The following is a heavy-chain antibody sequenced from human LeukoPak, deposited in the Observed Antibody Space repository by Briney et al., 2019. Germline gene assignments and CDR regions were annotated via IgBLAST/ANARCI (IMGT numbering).Heavy chain of an antibody. CDR1: GFIFDHFG. V-gene: IGHV3-20*04. CDR2: INWDSTST. CDR3: ARDLKYCTGGMCYFTAVADS. Sequence: GGSLRLSCATSGFIFDHFGMNWVRQVPGKGLEWASGINWDSTSTNYVDSVSGRFTISRDNAKNSLYLQMNSLGVGDTAFYYCARDLKYCTGGMCYFTAVADSWGQGTLVTVSS. D-gene: IGHD2-8*02. J-gene: IGHJ4*02.